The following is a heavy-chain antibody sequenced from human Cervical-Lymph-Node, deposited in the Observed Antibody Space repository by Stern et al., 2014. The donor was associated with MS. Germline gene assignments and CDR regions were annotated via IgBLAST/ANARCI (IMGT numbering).Heavy chain of an antibody. CDR2: IIPMSGTA. CDR1: GGTFSSYA. Sequence: QVQLVQSGAEVKKPGSSVTVSCQASGGTFSSYAVNWVGQAPGQGLEGMGGIIPMSGTAKYAQKFQGRVTVTAAESMSTVYMELSSLRSEDTAVYYCASNLLGYCSGGTCYSDKWGQGTLVTVSA. CDR3: ASNLLGYCSGGTCYSDK. V-gene: IGHV1-69*01. J-gene: IGHJ4*02. D-gene: IGHD2-15*01.